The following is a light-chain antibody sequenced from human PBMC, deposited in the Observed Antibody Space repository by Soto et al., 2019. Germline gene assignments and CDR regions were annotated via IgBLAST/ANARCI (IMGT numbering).Light chain of an antibody. J-gene: IGLJ1*01. CDR3: CSYAGSSSLCV. CDR2: EGS. V-gene: IGLV2-23*01. Sequence: QSALTQPASVSGSPGQSITISCTGTSSDVGSYNLVSWYQQHPGKAPKLMIYEGSKRPSGVSNRFSGSKSGNTASLTISGLQAEDEADYYCCSYAGSSSLCVFGTGTRSPS. CDR1: SSDVGSYNL.